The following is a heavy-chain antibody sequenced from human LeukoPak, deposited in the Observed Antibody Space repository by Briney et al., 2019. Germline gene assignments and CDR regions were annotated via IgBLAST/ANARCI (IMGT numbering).Heavy chain of an antibody. CDR1: GFTFSSYS. Sequence: GGSLRLSYAASGFTFSSYSMNWVRQAPGKGLEWVSSISSSSSYIYYADSVKGRFTISRDNAKNSLYLQMNSLRAEDTAVYYCAVDYYDSSGYYYDWGQGTLVTVSS. CDR3: AVDYYDSSGYYYD. D-gene: IGHD3-22*01. J-gene: IGHJ4*02. V-gene: IGHV3-21*01. CDR2: ISSSSSYI.